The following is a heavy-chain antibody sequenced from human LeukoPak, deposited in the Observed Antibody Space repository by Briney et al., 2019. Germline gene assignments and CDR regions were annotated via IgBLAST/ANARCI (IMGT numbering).Heavy chain of an antibody. CDR1: GYXFTSYW. CDR2: ICPGDSDT. Sequence: GESLKISCNGSGYXFTSYWICWVRQMPGKGLEWMGTICPGDSDTRYSPSFQGQVTISADKSVSTAYLQWSSLKTSDTAMYYCARLTMIRGVIISFDYWGQGTLVSVSS. D-gene: IGHD3-10*01. J-gene: IGHJ4*02. V-gene: IGHV5-51*01. CDR3: ARLTMIRGVIISFDY.